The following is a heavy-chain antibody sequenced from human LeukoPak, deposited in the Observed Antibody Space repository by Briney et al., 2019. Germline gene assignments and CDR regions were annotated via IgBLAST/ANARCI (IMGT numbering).Heavy chain of an antibody. Sequence: GGSLRLSCAGSGFTFRNYAMYWVRPAPGKGLENVAGIGSNGDSTYYANSVKGRFTTSRDNSKNTLFLQMGSLRAEDMAVYYCARGNVVGATRPFDYWGQGTLVTVSS. D-gene: IGHD1-26*01. V-gene: IGHV3-64*01. CDR1: GFTFRNYA. J-gene: IGHJ4*02. CDR2: IGSNGDST. CDR3: ARGNVVGATRPFDY.